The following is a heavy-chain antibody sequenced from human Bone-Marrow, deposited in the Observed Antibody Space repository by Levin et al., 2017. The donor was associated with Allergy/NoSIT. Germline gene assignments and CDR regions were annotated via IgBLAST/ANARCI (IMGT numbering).Heavy chain of an antibody. CDR1: GGSISSSSFY. V-gene: IGHV4-39*07. CDR3: AVTSLFTRTASPYKNL. Sequence: KSGGSLRLSCTVSGGSISSSSFYWGWIRQPPGTGLEWIGSMYYDGSTYYNPSLKSRLTISVDTSKKQFSLRLSSVTAADTAVYYCAVTSLFTRTASPYKNLWGQGTLVTVSS. CDR2: MYYDGST. D-gene: IGHD1-14*01. J-gene: IGHJ5*02.